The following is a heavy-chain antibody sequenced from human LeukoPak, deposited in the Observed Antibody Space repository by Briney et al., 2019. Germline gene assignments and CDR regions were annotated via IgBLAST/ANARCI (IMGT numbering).Heavy chain of an antibody. CDR3: ARALRVVSWFDP. CDR1: GGSISSSSYY. Sequence: SETLSLTCTVSGGSISSSSYYWGWIRQPPGKGLEWIGSIYYSGSTYYNPSLKSRVTISVDTSKNQFSLKLSSVTAADTAVYYCARALRVVSWFDPWGQGTLVTVSS. J-gene: IGHJ5*02. D-gene: IGHD3-10*01. V-gene: IGHV4-39*01. CDR2: IYYSGST.